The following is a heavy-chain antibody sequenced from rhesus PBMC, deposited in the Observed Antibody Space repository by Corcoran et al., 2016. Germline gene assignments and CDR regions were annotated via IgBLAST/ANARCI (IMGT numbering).Heavy chain of an antibody. V-gene: IGHV4-80*01. D-gene: IGHD2-33*01. CDR3: AREDCVDGDCPNYYGLDS. CDR1: GASIRSNW. Sequence: QVKLQESGPGLVKPSETLSPTCTVPGASIRSNWLTWIRLSPGKGLGWIGEINGKSGSTNYTPSLNSRVTISKDASKNQFSLNLNSVTAADTAVYYCAREDCVDGDCPNYYGLDSWGQGVVVTVSS. J-gene: IGHJ6*01. CDR2: INGKSGST.